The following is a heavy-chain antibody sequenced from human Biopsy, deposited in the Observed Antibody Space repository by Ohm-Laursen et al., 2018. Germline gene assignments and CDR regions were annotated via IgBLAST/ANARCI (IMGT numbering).Heavy chain of an antibody. D-gene: IGHD4-17*01. CDR3: AKPADSYGSEFYFDY. V-gene: IGHV3-23*01. Sequence: GSLRLSCSASGFTFSSYAMTWVRQAPGKGLEWVSVINTSGGSTHYAVSVKGRFTIPRGNSKNTLYLRMNSLRAEDTAVYYCAKPADSYGSEFYFDYWGQGTLVTVSS. J-gene: IGHJ4*02. CDR2: INTSGGST. CDR1: GFTFSSYA.